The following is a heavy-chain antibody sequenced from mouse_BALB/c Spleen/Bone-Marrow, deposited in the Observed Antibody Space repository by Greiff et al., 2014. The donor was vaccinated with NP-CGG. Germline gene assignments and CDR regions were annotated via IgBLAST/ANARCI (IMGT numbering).Heavy chain of an antibody. CDR2: ICPYFVDG. D-gene: IGHD6-1*01. J-gene: IGHJ4*01. V-gene: IGHV1S137*01. CDR3: ARGGASSLYYYAMDY. Sequence: QVQLKESGAELVRPGASVKFSCKGSGYTFNDFVIHWVKQRHKKSLEWVGVICPYFVDGGYNQKFKGKATINIDKSSSTAYMELARPTSEDSAIYYCARGGASSLYYYAMDYWGQGTSVTVSS. CDR1: GYTFNDFV.